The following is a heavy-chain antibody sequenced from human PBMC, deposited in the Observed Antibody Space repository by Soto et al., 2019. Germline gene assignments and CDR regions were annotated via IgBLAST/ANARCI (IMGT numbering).Heavy chain of an antibody. Sequence: QVQLVQSGAEVKKPGSSVKVSCKASGGTFSSYAINWVRQAPGQGLEWMGVIIPIFGTADYAQKFQGRVTITADESTSTAYMELSSLRSEDTAVYYCARAVAGGVYYYYGMDVWGQGTTVTVSS. CDR1: GGTFSSYA. D-gene: IGHD6-19*01. J-gene: IGHJ6*02. CDR2: IIPIFGTA. V-gene: IGHV1-69*12. CDR3: ARAVAGGVYYYYGMDV.